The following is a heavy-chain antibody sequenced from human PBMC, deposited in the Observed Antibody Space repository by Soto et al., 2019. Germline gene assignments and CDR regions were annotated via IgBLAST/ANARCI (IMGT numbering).Heavy chain of an antibody. CDR1: GFTVSSNY. J-gene: IGHJ4*02. CDR3: ARDVRDSSGYPEYYFDY. V-gene: IGHV3-66*01. D-gene: IGHD3-22*01. CDR2: IFSGGNT. Sequence: EVQLVESGGDLVQPGGSLRLSCAASGFTVSSNYMSWVRKAPGKGLEWVSVIFSGGNTYYADSVKGRFTISRDNSKNTLYLQMNSVRAEDTAVYYCARDVRDSSGYPEYYFDYWGQGTLVTVPS.